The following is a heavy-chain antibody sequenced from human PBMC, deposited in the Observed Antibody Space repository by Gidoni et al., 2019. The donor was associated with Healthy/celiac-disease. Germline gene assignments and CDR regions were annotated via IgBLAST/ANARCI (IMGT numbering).Heavy chain of an antibody. Sequence: QLQLQESGPGLVKPSETLSLTCTVSGGSISSSSYYWGWIRQPPGKGLEWIGSIYYSGSTYYNPSLKSRVTISVDTSKNQFSLKLSSVTAADTAVYYCAAVVPAAMGFDYWGQGTLVTVSS. CDR2: IYYSGST. J-gene: IGHJ4*02. CDR1: GGSISSSSYY. V-gene: IGHV4-39*01. D-gene: IGHD2-2*01. CDR3: AAVVPAAMGFDY.